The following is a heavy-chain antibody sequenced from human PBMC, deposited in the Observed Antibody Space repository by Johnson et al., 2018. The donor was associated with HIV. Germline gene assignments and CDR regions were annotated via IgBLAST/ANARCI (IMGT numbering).Heavy chain of an antibody. Sequence: VQVVESGGGLVKPGGSLRLSCVTSGFGFSTYYMSCIRQAPGKGLEWVSAISGSGGSTYYADSVKGRFTISRDNSKNTLYLQMNSLRAGDTALYYCARAVCRGGRCYSHDAFDIWGQGTMVTVSS. V-gene: IGHV3-23*04. D-gene: IGHD2-15*01. CDR1: GFGFSTYY. J-gene: IGHJ3*02. CDR3: ARAVCRGGRCYSHDAFDI. CDR2: ISGSGGST.